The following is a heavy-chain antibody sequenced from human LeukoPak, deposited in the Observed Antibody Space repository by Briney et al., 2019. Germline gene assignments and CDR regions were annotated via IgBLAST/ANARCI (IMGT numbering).Heavy chain of an antibody. CDR2: ISGSGGST. CDR1: GFTFSNSA. J-gene: IGHJ4*02. CDR3: AKDYGLLSRGWFDY. D-gene: IGHD6-19*01. V-gene: IGHV3-23*01. Sequence: GGSLRLSCAASGFTFSNSAMSWVRQAPGKGLEWVSAISGSGGSTYYADSVKGRFTISRDNSKNTLYLQMNSLRAEDTAVYYCAKDYGLLSRGWFDYWGQGTLVTVSS.